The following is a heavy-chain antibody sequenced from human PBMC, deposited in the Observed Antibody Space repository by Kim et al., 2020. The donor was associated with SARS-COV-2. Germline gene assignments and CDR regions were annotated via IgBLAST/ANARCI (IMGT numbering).Heavy chain of an antibody. CDR2: IIPIFGTA. J-gene: IGHJ4*01. CDR1: GGTFSSFA. D-gene: IGHD3-22*01. V-gene: IGHV1-69*13. Sequence: SVKVSCKTSGGTFSSFAISWVRQAPGQGLEWMGGIIPIFGTANYAQNFQGRVTITADESTSTAYMELSSLRSEDTAMYYCARDNNRYYDSSGYKPFYFD. CDR3: ARDNNRYYDSSGYKPFYFD.